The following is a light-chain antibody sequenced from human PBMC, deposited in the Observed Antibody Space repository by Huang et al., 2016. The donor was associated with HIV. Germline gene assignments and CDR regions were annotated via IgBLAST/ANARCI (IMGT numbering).Light chain of an antibody. CDR1: PGISSY. J-gene: IGKJ2*03. Sequence: AIRLTQSPSSLSASTGDRVTITCRASPGISSYLAWYQQKPGKAPKLLISSASTLQSGVPSRCIGSGFGTDFTLTISSLQSEDLVTDHCQQYYTYPHSFGQGTKLEIK. CDR3: QQYYTYPHS. CDR2: SAS. V-gene: IGKV1-8*01.